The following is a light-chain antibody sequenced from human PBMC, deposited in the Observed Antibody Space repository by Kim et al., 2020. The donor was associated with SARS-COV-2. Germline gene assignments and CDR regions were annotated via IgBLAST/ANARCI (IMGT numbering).Light chain of an antibody. CDR1: SSNIGAGYE. J-gene: IGLJ2*01. Sequence: QSVLTQPPSMSEAPGQSVTISCTGSSSNIGAGYEVHWYQQLPGTAPKLLIYNDYRRPSGVPDRFSGSRSATSASLAITGLQAEDEADYYCQSYDTGLSGIIFGGGTQLTVL. CDR2: NDY. V-gene: IGLV1-40*01. CDR3: QSYDTGLSGII.